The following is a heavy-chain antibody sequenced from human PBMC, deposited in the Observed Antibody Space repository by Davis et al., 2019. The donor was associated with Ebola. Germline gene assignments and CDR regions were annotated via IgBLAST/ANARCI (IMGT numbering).Heavy chain of an antibody. V-gene: IGHV1-3*01. CDR3: ARSRTFADYYFGMDV. CDR1: GYTFTDFD. D-gene: IGHD2-2*01. CDR2: INAGNGNM. J-gene: IGHJ6*02. Sequence: AASVKVSCKASGYTFTDFDMHWVRQAPGQGLEWMGWINAGNGNMRYSQKFQGRVTMTTDTSASTVYMDLTSLTSDDTAVYFCARSRTFADYYFGMDVWGQGTTVTVSS.